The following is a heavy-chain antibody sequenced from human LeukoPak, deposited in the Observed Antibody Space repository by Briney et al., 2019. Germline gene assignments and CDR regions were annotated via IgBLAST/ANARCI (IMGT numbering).Heavy chain of an antibody. CDR3: AADYGDYYFDS. Sequence: PSETLSLTCTVSGGSISSSSYYWGWIPQPPGKKLEWIGNIYYSGSTYYNPSPKSRVTISVDTSKNQFSLKLSSVTAADTAVYYCAADYGDYYFDSWGQGTLVTVSS. V-gene: IGHV4-39*01. D-gene: IGHD4-17*01. J-gene: IGHJ4*02. CDR2: IYYSGST. CDR1: GGSISSSSYY.